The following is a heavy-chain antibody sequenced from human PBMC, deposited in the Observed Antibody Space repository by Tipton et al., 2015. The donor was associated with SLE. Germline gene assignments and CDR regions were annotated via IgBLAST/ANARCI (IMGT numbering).Heavy chain of an antibody. CDR1: GLSISSGYY. V-gene: IGHV4-38-2*01. Sequence: PGLVKPSETLSLSCDVSGLSISSGYYWGWIRQPPGKGLEWIGSIHQSGNTYYSPSLKSRSSMSVDRFKNQIFLRLNSVTAADTAVYYCARHDYDDNGYYMQYFDCWGQGTLVTVSS. D-gene: IGHD3-22*01. CDR3: ARHDYDDNGYYMQYFDC. J-gene: IGHJ4*02. CDR2: IHQSGNT.